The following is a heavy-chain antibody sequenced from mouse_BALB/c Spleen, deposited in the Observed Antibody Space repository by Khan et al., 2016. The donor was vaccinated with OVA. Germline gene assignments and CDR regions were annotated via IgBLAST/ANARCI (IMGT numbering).Heavy chain of an antibody. CDR3: ASELGRYYAMDY. J-gene: IGHJ4*01. CDR1: GYSITSDYA. Sequence: EVQLQESGPGLVKPSQSLSLTCTVTGYSITSDYAWNWIRQFPGNKLEWMGYISKSGNTNYNPSLKSRISITRDTSKNQFFLQLNSVTTEDTVTYYCASELGRYYAMDYWGQGTSVTVSS. CDR2: ISKSGNT. D-gene: IGHD4-1*01. V-gene: IGHV3-2*02.